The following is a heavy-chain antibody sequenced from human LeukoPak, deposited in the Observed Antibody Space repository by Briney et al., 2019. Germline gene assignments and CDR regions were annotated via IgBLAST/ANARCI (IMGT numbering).Heavy chain of an antibody. Sequence: ASVKVSCKASGYTFTCYYMHWVRQAPGQGLEWMGWINPNSGGTNYAQKFQGRVTMTRDTSISTAYMELSRLRSDDTAVYYCARYGDYGKGPGYYFDYWGQGTLVTVSS. CDR3: ARYGDYGKGPGYYFDY. D-gene: IGHD4-17*01. CDR1: GYTFTCYY. J-gene: IGHJ4*02. V-gene: IGHV1-2*02. CDR2: INPNSGGT.